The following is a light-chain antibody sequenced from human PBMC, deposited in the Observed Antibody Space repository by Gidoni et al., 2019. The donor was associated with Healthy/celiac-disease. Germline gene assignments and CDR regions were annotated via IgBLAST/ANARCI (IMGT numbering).Light chain of an antibody. CDR2: EVS. CDR3: SSYTSSSPYV. Sequence: QSALTQPASVSGSPGQSITISCTGTSSDVGGYNDVSCYQQHPGKAPKLMIYEVSNRPSGVSNRFSGSKSGNTASLTISGLQAEDEADYYCSSYTSSSPYVFGTGTKVTVL. CDR1: SSDVGGYND. V-gene: IGLV2-14*01. J-gene: IGLJ1*01.